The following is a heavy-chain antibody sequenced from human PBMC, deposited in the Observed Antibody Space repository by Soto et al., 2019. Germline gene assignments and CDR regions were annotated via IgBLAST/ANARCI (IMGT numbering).Heavy chain of an antibody. CDR2: LHSTGAT. J-gene: IGHJ5*02. V-gene: IGHV4-4*07. Sequence: ASETLSLTCTVSGGSINNYWWSWIRQAADKRLEWIGRLHSTGATNYNPSLRSRVTMSVDKSKNQFSLNLASVTAADTAVYYCVRDVPAAGTDWFDPWGQGTLVTVSS. D-gene: IGHD6-13*01. CDR1: GGSINNYW. CDR3: VRDVPAAGTDWFDP.